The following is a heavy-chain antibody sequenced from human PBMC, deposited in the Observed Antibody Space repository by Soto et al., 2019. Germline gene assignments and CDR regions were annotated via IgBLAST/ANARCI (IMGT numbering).Heavy chain of an antibody. Sequence: SETLSLTCTVSGGSVSSGSYYWSWIRQPPGKGLEWIGYIYYSGSTNYNPSLKSRVTISVDTSKNQFSLKLSSVTAADTAVYYCARDAGLYSWCMLTRSYYYGMDVWGQGTTVTVSS. D-gene: IGHD2-8*01. CDR2: IYYSGST. J-gene: IGHJ6*02. CDR3: ARDAGLYSWCMLTRSYYYGMDV. CDR1: GGSVSSGSYY. V-gene: IGHV4-61*01.